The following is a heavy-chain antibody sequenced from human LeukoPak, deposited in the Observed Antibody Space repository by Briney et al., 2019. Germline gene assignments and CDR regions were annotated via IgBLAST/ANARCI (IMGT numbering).Heavy chain of an antibody. CDR2: IDHSGST. Sequence: SETLSLTCAVYGGSFRGYYWTWIRQPPGKGLEWIGEIDHSGSTSSNPSLASRVTISVDTSKNQFSLTLSSVTAADTAVYYCARDSLMRCNCRGRRCYYMDVWGGETAVTVTS. J-gene: IGHJ6*03. CDR1: GGSFRGYY. V-gene: IGHV4-34*01. CDR3: ARDSLMRCNCRGRRCYYMDV. D-gene: IGHD2-8*01.